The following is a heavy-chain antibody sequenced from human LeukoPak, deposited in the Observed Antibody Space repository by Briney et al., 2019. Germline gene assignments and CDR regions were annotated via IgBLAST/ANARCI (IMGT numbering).Heavy chain of an antibody. CDR1: GFTFRSYS. CDR2: ISSSSSTK. Sequence: PGGSLRLSCAASGFTFRSYSMNWVRQAPGKGLEWVSYISSSSSTKYYADAVKGRFTISRDNAKHSLHLKMNTLRARDTAVYFCARTYDSSGPDDAFDIWGQGTMVTVSS. J-gene: IGHJ3*02. CDR3: ARTYDSSGPDDAFDI. V-gene: IGHV3-48*01. D-gene: IGHD3-22*01.